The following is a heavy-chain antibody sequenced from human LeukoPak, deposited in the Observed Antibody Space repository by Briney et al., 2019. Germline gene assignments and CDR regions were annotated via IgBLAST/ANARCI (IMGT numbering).Heavy chain of an antibody. D-gene: IGHD4-17*01. V-gene: IGHV3-23*01. CDR1: GFTLSSYG. J-gene: IGHJ4*02. Sequence: GGSLRLSCAASGFTLSSYGMSWVRQAPGKGLEWVSAIGDGDGNAYYADSVKGRFTISRDNTKNTLYLQMNSLKAEDTATYYCAKAKSYGDYVNYFDYWGQGTRVTVSS. CDR3: AKAKSYGDYVNYFDY. CDR2: IGDGDGNA.